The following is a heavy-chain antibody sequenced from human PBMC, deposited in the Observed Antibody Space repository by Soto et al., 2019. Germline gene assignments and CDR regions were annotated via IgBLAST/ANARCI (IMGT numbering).Heavy chain of an antibody. V-gene: IGHV1-46*01. CDR2: VNPSGGST. CDR1: GYIFTAYS. CDR3: AREENCSDGICYSEYFQR. Sequence: ASVKVSCKASGYIFTAYSMHWVRQAPGQGLERMGVVNPSGGSTNYAQKFQGRITMTRDTSTSTVYMDLSSLTSEDTAVYYCAREENCSDGICYSEYFQRWGQGTLVTVSS. D-gene: IGHD2-15*01. J-gene: IGHJ1*01.